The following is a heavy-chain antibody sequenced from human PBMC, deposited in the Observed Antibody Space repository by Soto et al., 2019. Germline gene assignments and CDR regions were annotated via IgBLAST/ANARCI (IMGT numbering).Heavy chain of an antibody. CDR2: ISYDGSNK. CDR3: AKDRGSSWYYLYYYYYGMDV. V-gene: IGHV3-30*18. D-gene: IGHD6-13*01. J-gene: IGHJ6*02. CDR1: GFTFSSYG. Sequence: QVQLVESGGGVVQPGRSLRLSCAASGFTFSSYGMHWVRQAPGKGLEWVAVISYDGSNKYYADSVKGRFTISRDNSKNPLYLQMNSLRAEDTAVYYCAKDRGSSWYYLYYYYYGMDVWGQGTTVTVSS.